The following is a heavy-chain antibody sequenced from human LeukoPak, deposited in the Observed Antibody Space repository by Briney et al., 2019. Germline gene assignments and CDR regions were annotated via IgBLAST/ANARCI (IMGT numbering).Heavy chain of an antibody. CDR2: ISYDGSNK. CDR3: AKDWEMATID. J-gene: IGHJ4*02. D-gene: IGHD5-24*01. Sequence: PGGSLRLSCAASGFTFSSYAMSWVRQAPGKGLEWVAVISYDGSNKYYADSVKGRFTISRDNSKNTLYLQMNSLRAEDTAVYYCAKDWEMATIDWGQGTLVTVSS. CDR1: GFTFSSYA. V-gene: IGHV3-30*18.